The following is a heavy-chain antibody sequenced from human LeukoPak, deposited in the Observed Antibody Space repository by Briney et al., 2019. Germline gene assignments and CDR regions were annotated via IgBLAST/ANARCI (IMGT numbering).Heavy chain of an antibody. CDR1: GFTFSNAW. Sequence: PGGSLRLSCAASGFTFSNAWMSWVRQAPGKGLEWVSSISSSSSYIYYADSVKGRFTISRDNAKNSLYLQMNSLRAEDTAVYYCASQTDIDYWGQGTLVTVSS. J-gene: IGHJ4*02. CDR3: ASQTDIDY. V-gene: IGHV3-21*01. D-gene: IGHD3-9*01. CDR2: ISSSSSYI.